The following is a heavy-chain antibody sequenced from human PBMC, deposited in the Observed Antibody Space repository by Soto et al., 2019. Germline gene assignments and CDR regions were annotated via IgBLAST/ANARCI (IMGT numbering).Heavy chain of an antibody. CDR1: GGSISSGAHY. CDR3: ATGSPSKDSWGSEGAFDI. D-gene: IGHD7-27*01. J-gene: IGHJ3*02. CDR2: IYYSGST. Sequence: PSETLSLTCTVSGGSISSGAHYWSWIRQHPGKGLEWIGFIYYSGSTYYSPSLKSRVALSIDTSKNQFSLRLTSVTAADTAVYYCATGSPSKDSWGSEGAFDIWGQGTMVTVSS. V-gene: IGHV4-31*03.